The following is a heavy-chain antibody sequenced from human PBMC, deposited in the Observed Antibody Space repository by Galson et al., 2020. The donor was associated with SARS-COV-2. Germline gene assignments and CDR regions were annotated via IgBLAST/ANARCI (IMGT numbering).Heavy chain of an antibody. V-gene: IGHV2-5*02. CDR1: GFSLSTTGVG. CDR2: IYWDDDK. Sequence: KMSGPTLVKPTQTLTLTCTFSGFSLSTTGVGVGWIRQSPGKALEWLALIYWDDDKRYRPSLETRLTITKDTSKNQVVLTMTNMDPVDTATYYWAHKPRGTSCYSYWGQGTLVTVST. D-gene: IGHD2-2*01. CDR3: AHKPRGTSCYSY. J-gene: IGHJ4*02.